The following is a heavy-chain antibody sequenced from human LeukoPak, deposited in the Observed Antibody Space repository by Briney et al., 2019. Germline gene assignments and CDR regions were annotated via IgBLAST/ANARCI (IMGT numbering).Heavy chain of an antibody. CDR3: ARVLRYFDWLGDY. CDR1: GYTFTSNY. V-gene: IGHV1-2*02. J-gene: IGHJ4*02. Sequence: GASVKVSCKAFGYTFTSNYMHWVRQAPGQGLEWMGWINPNSGGTNYAQKFQGRVTMTRDTSISTAYMELSRLRSDDTAVYYCARVLRYFDWLGDYWGQGTLVTVSS. D-gene: IGHD3-9*01. CDR2: INPNSGGT.